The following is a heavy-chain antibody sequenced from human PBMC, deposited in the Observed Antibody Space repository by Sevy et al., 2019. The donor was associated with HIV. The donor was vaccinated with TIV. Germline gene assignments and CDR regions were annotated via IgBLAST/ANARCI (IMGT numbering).Heavy chain of an antibody. CDR2: ISWDGGST. J-gene: IGHJ4*02. Sequence: GGSLRLSCAASGFTFDDYAMHWVRQAPGKGLEWVSLISWDGGSTYYADSVKGRFTISRDNSKNSLYLQMNSLRAEDTALYYCAKDIGHCSGGSCVSYFDYWGQGTLVTVSS. CDR1: GFTFDDYA. D-gene: IGHD2-15*01. V-gene: IGHV3-43D*03. CDR3: AKDIGHCSGGSCVSYFDY.